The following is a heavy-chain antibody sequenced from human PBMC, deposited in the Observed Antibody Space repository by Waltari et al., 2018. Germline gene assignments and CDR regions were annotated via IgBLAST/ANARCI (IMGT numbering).Heavy chain of an antibody. V-gene: IGHV4-38-2*02. CDR3: ARGGVIHAQDFDY. Sequence: QVQLQESGPGLVKPSETLSLTCTVSAYSISSNCYWTWIRQPPGRGLEWIATIYHGGATYYNPSLKSRVTISLDTSKNQFSLKLTSVTAADTAMYYCARGGVIHAQDFDYWGPGTLVTVSS. CDR2: IYHGGAT. J-gene: IGHJ4*02. CDR1: AYSISSNCY. D-gene: IGHD3-10*01.